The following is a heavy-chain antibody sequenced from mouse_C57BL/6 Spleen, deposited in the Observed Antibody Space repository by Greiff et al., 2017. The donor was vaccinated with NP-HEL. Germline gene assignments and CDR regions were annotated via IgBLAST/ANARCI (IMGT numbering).Heavy chain of an antibody. Sequence: VQLQQSGPELVKPGASVKIPCKASGYTFTDYNMDWVKQSHGKSLEWIGDINPNNGGTIYNQKFKGKATLTVDKSSSTAYMELRSLTSEDTAVYYCARSRGLRLYYYAMDYWGQGTSVTVSS. J-gene: IGHJ4*01. V-gene: IGHV1-18*01. CDR3: ARSRGLRLYYYAMDY. D-gene: IGHD2-4*01. CDR2: INPNNGGT. CDR1: GYTFTDYN.